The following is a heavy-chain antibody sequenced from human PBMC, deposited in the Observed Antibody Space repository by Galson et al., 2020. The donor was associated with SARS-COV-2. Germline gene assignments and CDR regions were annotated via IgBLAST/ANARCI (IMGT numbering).Heavy chain of an antibody. Sequence: QLGDSLKISCAASGFTFSSYGMHWVRQAPGKGLEWVAVIWYDGSNKYYADSVKGQFTISRDNSKNTLYLQMNSLRAEDTAVYYCARDQLTTGWYFDLWGRGTLVTVSS. CDR1: GFTFSSYG. J-gene: IGHJ2*01. D-gene: IGHD3-22*01. V-gene: IGHV3-33*01. CDR3: ARDQLTTGWYFDL. CDR2: IWYDGSNK.